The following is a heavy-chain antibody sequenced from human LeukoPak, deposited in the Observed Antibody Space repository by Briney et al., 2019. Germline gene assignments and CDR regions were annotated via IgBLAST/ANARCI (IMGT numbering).Heavy chain of an antibody. Sequence: GGSLRLPCAASGFTFSTFTMTWVRQAPGKGLEWVSSITISGTFIYYADSVKGRFTISRDNAKNSLYLQMNSLRAEDTAVYYCAREDSSGYYKGLDYWGHGTLVTVSS. J-gene: IGHJ4*01. CDR3: AREDSSGYYKGLDY. D-gene: IGHD3-22*01. V-gene: IGHV3-21*01. CDR1: GFTFSTFT. CDR2: ITISGTFI.